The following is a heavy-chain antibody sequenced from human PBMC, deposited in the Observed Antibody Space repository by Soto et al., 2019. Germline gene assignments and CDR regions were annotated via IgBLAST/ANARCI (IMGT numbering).Heavy chain of an antibody. V-gene: IGHV1-46*03. CDR1: GYIFTNFY. CDR3: TRGLASGDY. J-gene: IGHJ4*02. CDR2: INPNGGRT. Sequence: QVQLVQPGAEVKKPGASVKFSCKASGYIFTNFYIHWVRQAPGQGLEWIGIINPNGGRTNYAQNFQGRVTMTRYTSTSTVDMDLSSLSSEDTAVYYCTRGLASGDYWGQGTLITVSS. D-gene: IGHD6-6*01.